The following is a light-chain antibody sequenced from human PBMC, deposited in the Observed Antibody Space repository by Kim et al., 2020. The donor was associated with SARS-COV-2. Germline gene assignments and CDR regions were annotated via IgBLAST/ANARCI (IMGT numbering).Light chain of an antibody. CDR1: SSKVGRHY. J-gene: IGLJ1*01. CDR3: GAWDSSLRAYV. CDR2: DNN. V-gene: IGLV1-51*01. Sequence: GRKVTISCSESSSKVGRHYVSWYQQLPATAPKLLIFDNNKRPSGSRARFSGSKSGTSAKLRITGVQTGDEADYYCGAWDSSLRAYVFGTGTKVTVL.